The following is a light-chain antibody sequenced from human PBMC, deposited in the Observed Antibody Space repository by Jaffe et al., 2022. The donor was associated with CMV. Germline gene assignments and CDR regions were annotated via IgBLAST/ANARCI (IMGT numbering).Light chain of an antibody. V-gene: IGKV1-39*01. CDR2: AAF. CDR1: QSISNY. J-gene: IGKJ1*01. CDR3: QQSYSTPGT. Sequence: DIQMTQSPSSLSASVGDRVTITCRASQSISNYLNWYQHKPGKAPKILISAAFNLQSGVPSRFSGSGSGTDFTLTISSLQPEDFATYYCQQSYSTPGTFGQGTKVEIK.